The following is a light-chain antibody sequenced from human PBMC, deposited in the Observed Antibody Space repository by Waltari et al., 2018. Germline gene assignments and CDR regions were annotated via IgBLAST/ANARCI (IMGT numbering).Light chain of an antibody. V-gene: IGLV2-14*01. CDR2: EVS. Sequence: QSALTQPASVSGSPGQSITISCTGTSSDVGYYNYVAWYQQHPGKAPNPMIFEVSNPPSGVSTRFSGSKSGSTASLTISGLQSEDEAEYYCSSFTRSNSYVFGTGTEVIVL. CDR1: SSDVGYYNY. CDR3: SSFTRSNSYV. J-gene: IGLJ1*01.